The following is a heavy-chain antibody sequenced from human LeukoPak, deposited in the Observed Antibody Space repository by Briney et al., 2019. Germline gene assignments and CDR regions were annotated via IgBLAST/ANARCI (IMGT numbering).Heavy chain of an antibody. CDR3: ASYDSSGYYDAFDI. D-gene: IGHD3-22*01. CDR2: IYYSGST. J-gene: IGHJ3*02. V-gene: IGHV4-39*07. CDR1: GGSISSGGYY. Sequence: KPSETLSLTCTVSGGSISSGGYYWSWIRQPPGKGLEWIGSIYYSGSTYYNPSLKSRVTISVDTSKNQFSLKLSSVTAADTAVYYCASYDSSGYYDAFDIWGQGTMVTVSS.